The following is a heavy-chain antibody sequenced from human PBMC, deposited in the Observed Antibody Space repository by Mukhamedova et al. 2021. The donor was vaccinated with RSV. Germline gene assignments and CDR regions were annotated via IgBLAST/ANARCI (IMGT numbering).Heavy chain of an antibody. CDR2: IWYDGSNK. CDR3: AKGGSGSYYNNWFDP. V-gene: IGHV3-33*06. J-gene: IGHJ5*02. D-gene: IGHD3-10*01. Sequence: VAVIWYDGSNKYYADSVKGRFTISRDYSKNTLYLQMNSLRAEDTAVYYCAKGGSGSYYNNWFDPWGQGTLVTVSS.